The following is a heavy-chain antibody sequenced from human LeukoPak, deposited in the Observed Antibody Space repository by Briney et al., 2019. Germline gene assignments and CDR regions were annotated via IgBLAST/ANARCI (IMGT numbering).Heavy chain of an antibody. Sequence: GASVKVSCKASGYTFTSYYMHWVRQAPGQGLEWMGIINPSGGSTSYAQKFQGRVTMTRDTSTSTVYMELSSLRSEDTAVYYCARPSPHYYGSGSLDYWGQGTLVTVSS. CDR3: ARPSPHYYGSGSLDY. CDR2: INPSGGST. D-gene: IGHD3-10*01. J-gene: IGHJ4*02. CDR1: GYTFTSYY. V-gene: IGHV1-46*01.